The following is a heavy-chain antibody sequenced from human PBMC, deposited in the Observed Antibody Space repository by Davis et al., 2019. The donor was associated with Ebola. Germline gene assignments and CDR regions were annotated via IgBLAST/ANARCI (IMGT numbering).Heavy chain of an antibody. CDR3: ARGPVGHYYDSSGYYSVPRYFDY. V-gene: IGHV4-31*03. D-gene: IGHD3-22*01. J-gene: IGHJ4*02. CDR2: IHDSGST. Sequence: SETLSLTCTVSGGSISGGGYYWSWIRQHPGKGLEWIGYIHDSGSTYYNPSLKSRLTISVDTSKNQFTLKLNSVTAADTAVYYCARGPVGHYYDSSGYYSVPRYFDYWGQGTLVTVSS. CDR1: GGSISGGGYY.